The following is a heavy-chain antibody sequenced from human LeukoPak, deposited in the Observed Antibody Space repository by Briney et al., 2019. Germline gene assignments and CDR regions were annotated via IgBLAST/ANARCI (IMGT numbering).Heavy chain of an antibody. CDR1: GFTFSSYS. V-gene: IGHV3-21*01. CDR2: ISTNSRYI. CDR3: ARDRRAPYDY. Sequence: GGSLRLSCAASGFTFSSYSMNWVRQAPGKGLEWVSSISTNSRYIYYADSLMGRFTISRDNAKNSLFLQMNSLRAEDTAVYYCARDRRAPYDYWGQGTLVTVSS. J-gene: IGHJ4*02.